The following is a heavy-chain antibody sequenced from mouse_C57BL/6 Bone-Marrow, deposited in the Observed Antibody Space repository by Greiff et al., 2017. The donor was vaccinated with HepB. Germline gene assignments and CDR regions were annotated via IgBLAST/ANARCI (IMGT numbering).Heavy chain of an antibody. CDR1: GYTFTSYW. CDR3: ARFELGFDY. D-gene: IGHD4-1*01. Sequence: VQLQQSGAELVRPGSSVKLSCKASGYTFTSYWMDWVKQRPGQGLEWIGNIYPSDSETHYNQKFKDKATLTVDKSSSTAYIQLSSLTSEDSAVYYCARFELGFDYWGQGTTLTVSS. CDR2: IYPSDSET. J-gene: IGHJ2*01. V-gene: IGHV1-61*01.